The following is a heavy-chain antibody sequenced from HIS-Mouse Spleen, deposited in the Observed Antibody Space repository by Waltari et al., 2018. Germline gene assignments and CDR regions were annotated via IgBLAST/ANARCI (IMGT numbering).Heavy chain of an antibody. CDR1: GFPFDDYA. V-gene: IGHV3-9*01. CDR2: ISWNSGSI. J-gene: IGHJ4*02. Sequence: EVQLVESGGGLVQPGRSLRLSCAAPGFPFDDYAILWVRQAPGKGLEWVSGISWNSGSIGYADSVKGRFTISRDNAKNSLYLQMNSLRAEDTALYYCAKDLRPAYSSSPYFDYWGQGTLVTVSS. CDR3: AKDLRPAYSSSPYFDY. D-gene: IGHD6-6*01.